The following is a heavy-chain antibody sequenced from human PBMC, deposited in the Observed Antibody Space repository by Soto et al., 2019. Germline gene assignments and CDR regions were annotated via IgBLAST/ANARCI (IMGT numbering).Heavy chain of an antibody. CDR1: GGSISSGGYY. V-gene: IGHV4-61*08. CDR3: ASQWDYYDSSGYGGEFDY. Sequence: SETLSLTCTVSGGSISSGGYYWSWIRQHPGKGLEWIGYIYYSGSTNYNPSLKSRVTISVDTSKNQFSLKLSPVTAADTAVYYCASQWDYYDSSGYGGEFDYWGQGTLVTVSS. CDR2: IYYSGST. D-gene: IGHD3-22*01. J-gene: IGHJ4*02.